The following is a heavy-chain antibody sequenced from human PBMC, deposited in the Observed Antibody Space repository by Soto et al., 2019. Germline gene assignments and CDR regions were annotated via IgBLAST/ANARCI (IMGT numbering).Heavy chain of an antibody. CDR1: GYSFAGYW. Sequence: GESLKISCKGSGYSFAGYWITWVRQKPGKGLEWMGRIDPSDSQTYYSPSFRGHVTISVTKSITTVFLQWSSLRASDTAMYYCARDQSSGYLVNVYYYYGMDVWGQGTTVTVSS. V-gene: IGHV5-10-1*01. CDR3: ARDQSSGYLVNVYYYYGMDV. D-gene: IGHD3-22*01. J-gene: IGHJ6*02. CDR2: IDPSDSQT.